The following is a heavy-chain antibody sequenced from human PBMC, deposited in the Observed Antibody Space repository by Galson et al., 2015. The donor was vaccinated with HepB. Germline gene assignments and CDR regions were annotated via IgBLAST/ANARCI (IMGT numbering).Heavy chain of an antibody. Sequence: SLRLSCAASGFTFDDYAMHWVRQAPGKGLEWVSGISWNSGSIGYADSVKGRFTISRDNAKNSLYLQMNSLRAEDTALYYCAKDGDIVVGDYMDVWGKGTTVTVSS. D-gene: IGHD2-2*01. J-gene: IGHJ6*03. CDR1: GFTFDDYA. V-gene: IGHV3-9*01. CDR3: AKDGDIVVGDYMDV. CDR2: ISWNSGSI.